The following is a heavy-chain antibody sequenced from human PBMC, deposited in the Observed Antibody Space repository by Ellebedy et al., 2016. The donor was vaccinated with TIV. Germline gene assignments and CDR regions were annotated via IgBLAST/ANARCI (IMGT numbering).Heavy chain of an antibody. D-gene: IGHD1-26*01. Sequence: GESLKISCKGSGYSFATYWIGWVRQMPGKGLEWMGTIYPGDSNTAYRPSFQGQVTISADRSISTAYLQWSSLRASDTAMYYCARLQTVGSYYADYWGQGTLVTVSS. J-gene: IGHJ4*02. CDR3: ARLQTVGSYYADY. CDR1: GYSFATYW. CDR2: IYPGDSNT. V-gene: IGHV5-51*01.